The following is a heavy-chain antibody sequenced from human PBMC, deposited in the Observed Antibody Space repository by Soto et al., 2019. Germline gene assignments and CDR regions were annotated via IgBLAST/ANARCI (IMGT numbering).Heavy chain of an antibody. J-gene: IGHJ4*02. CDR3: ARGLFPTVGEAR. Sequence: QVRLQESGPGLVKPAETLSLTCTVSGDSISTFYWSWVRQPPGKGLEWIGYIFYTGVTAYNPSLKSRVTISVDTSKNQFSLRLNSVTAADTAVYYCARGLFPTVGEARWGQGNLVSVSS. D-gene: IGHD1-26*01. CDR2: IFYTGVT. CDR1: GDSISTFY. V-gene: IGHV4-59*01.